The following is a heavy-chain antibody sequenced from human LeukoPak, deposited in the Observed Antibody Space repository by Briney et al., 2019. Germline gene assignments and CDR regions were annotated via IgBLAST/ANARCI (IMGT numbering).Heavy chain of an antibody. CDR1: GFTFSSYS. V-gene: IGHV3-48*04. CDR3: ARVSSSSSWYSPTTEYYFDY. CDR2: ISSSGSTI. Sequence: GGSLRLSCAASGFTFSSYSMNWVRQAPGKGLEWVSYISSSGSTIYYADSVKGRFTISRDNAKNSLYLQMNSLRADDTAVYYCARVSSSSSWYSPTTEYYFDYWGQGTLVTVSS. D-gene: IGHD6-13*01. J-gene: IGHJ4*02.